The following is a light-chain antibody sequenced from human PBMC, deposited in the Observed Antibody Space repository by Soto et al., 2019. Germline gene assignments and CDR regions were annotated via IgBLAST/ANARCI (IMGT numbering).Light chain of an antibody. V-gene: IGKV1-5*03. Sequence: DIQMTQSPSTLSASVGDRVTITCRASQTISNWLAWYQQKPGKAPKLLIYRASSLNTGLPSRFGGSGSGTEVPLTISSLQPDDFATYYCQQFDSYPYTVRQGTKLEIK. J-gene: IGKJ2*01. CDR3: QQFDSYPYT. CDR2: RAS. CDR1: QTISNW.